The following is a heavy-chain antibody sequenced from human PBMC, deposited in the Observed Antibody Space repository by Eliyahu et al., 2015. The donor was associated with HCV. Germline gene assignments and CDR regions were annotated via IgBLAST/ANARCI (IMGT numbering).Heavy chain of an antibody. CDR3: VKAIRPWGWV. CDR2: ITWNSGTM. J-gene: IGHJ6*04. V-gene: IGHV3-9*02. D-gene: IGHD7-27*01. Sequence: EVQLVESGGGXVQSGRSLRLSCAAXGFTSDDFAMHWVRQRPGEGLEYVSGITWNSGTMGYADSVKGRFTISRDNAKNSLYLQMNSLRPEDTAFYYCVKAIRPWGWVRGKGTPVTVSS. CDR1: GFTSDDFA.